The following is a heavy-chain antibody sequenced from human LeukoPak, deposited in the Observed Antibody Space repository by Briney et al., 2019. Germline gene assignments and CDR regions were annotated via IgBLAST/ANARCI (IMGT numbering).Heavy chain of an antibody. D-gene: IGHD3-22*01. Sequence: SETLSLTCAVYGGSFSGYYWSWIRQPPGKGLEWIGYIYYSGSTNYNPSLKSRVTISVDTSKNQFSLKLRSVTAADTAVYYCARVTGYVIEDYFDYWGQGTLVTVSS. CDR1: GGSFSGYY. CDR3: ARVTGYVIEDYFDY. V-gene: IGHV4-59*01. CDR2: IYYSGST. J-gene: IGHJ4*02.